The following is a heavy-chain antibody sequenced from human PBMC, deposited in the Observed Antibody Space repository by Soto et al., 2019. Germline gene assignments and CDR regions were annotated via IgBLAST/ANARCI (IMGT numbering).Heavy chain of an antibody. V-gene: IGHV3-64D*06. Sequence: LRLSCSASGFTFNQYSMQWVRQSPGKGLQFVSTISSNGGGTDYTDSVKGRFTISRDNSKKTLYLQMSRLRPGDTAVYYCVKDLFGMDVWGQGTTVTVSS. CDR2: ISSNGGGT. CDR3: VKDLFGMDV. CDR1: GFTFNQYS. J-gene: IGHJ6*02.